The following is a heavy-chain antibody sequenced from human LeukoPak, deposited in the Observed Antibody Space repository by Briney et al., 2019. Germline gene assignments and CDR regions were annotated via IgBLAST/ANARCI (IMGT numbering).Heavy chain of an antibody. D-gene: IGHD2/OR15-2a*01. J-gene: IGHJ4*02. Sequence: GGSLRLSCAASGFTFSRNYMSWVRQAPGKGLEWVSVIYAGGSTYYSDSVKGRFTISRDNSKNTLYLQMNSLRAEDTAVYYCARARYLSPDYWGQGTLVTVSS. CDR1: GFTFSRNY. CDR2: IYAGGST. V-gene: IGHV3-66*01. CDR3: ARARYLSPDY.